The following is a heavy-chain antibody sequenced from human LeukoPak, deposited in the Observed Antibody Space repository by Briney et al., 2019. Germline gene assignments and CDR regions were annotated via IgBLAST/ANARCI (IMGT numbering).Heavy chain of an antibody. D-gene: IGHD6-19*01. J-gene: IGHJ4*02. Sequence: PGGSLRLSCAASGFTFSDYWTYWVRQTPGKRLVWVSRINREGSSATYADSVKGRFTISRDNARNTLHLQMISLRIEDAALYYCAREGREVAGLQYWGQGTLVTVSS. V-gene: IGHV3-74*01. CDR3: AREGREVAGLQY. CDR2: INREGSSA. CDR1: GFTFSDYW.